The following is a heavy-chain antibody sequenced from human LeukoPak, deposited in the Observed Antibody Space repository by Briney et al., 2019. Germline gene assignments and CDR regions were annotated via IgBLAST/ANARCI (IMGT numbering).Heavy chain of an antibody. D-gene: IGHD3-16*01. J-gene: IGHJ4*02. CDR1: GFTFSSYG. Sequence: PGGSLRLSCAASGFTFSSYGMHWVRQAPGKGLEWVAVISYDGSNKYYADSVKGRSTISRDNSKNTLYLQMNSLRAEDTAVYYCAKDGGAYGFDYWGQGTLVTVSS. V-gene: IGHV3-30*18. CDR3: AKDGGAYGFDY. CDR2: ISYDGSNK.